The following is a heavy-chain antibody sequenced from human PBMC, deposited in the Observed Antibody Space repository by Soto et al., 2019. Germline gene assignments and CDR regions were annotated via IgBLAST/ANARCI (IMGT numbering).Heavy chain of an antibody. V-gene: IGHV4-4*02. CDR3: ASRDPGTSVDY. CDR1: GGSFTSNNW. Sequence: SETLSLTCAVSGGSFTSNNWWTWVRQPPGQGLEWIGEIYRTGSTNYNPSLKSRVTISLDKSENQFSLKVTSLTAADTAVYYCASRDPGTSVDYWGQGTLVPVSS. CDR2: IYRTGST. D-gene: IGHD1-7*01. J-gene: IGHJ4*02.